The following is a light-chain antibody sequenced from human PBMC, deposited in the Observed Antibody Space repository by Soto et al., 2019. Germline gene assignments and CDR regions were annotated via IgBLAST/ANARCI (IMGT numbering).Light chain of an antibody. CDR3: QQYYNWPRT. CDR2: GAS. J-gene: IGKJ1*01. CDR1: QSVRSN. Sequence: EIVMTQSPATLSVSPGERATLSCRASQSVRSNLAWYQQKPGQAPRLLTYGASTRATGIPARFSGSGSGTEFTLTISSLQPEDFAVYYCQQYYNWPRTFGQGTKVDIK. V-gene: IGKV3-15*01.